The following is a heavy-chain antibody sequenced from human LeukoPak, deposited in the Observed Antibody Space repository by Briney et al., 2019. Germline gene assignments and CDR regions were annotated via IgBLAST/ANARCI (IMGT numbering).Heavy chain of an antibody. V-gene: IGHV3-23*01. J-gene: IGHJ4*02. Sequence: GGSLRLSCAASGFTFSSYAMSWGRQAPGKGLEWVSAISGSGGSTYYADSVRGRFTISRDNSPNTLYLQMNSLRAENTTVYYCAKDPISGYGSGSSNFDYWGQGTLVTVSS. CDR3: AKDPISGYGSGSSNFDY. D-gene: IGHD3-10*01. CDR1: GFTFSSYA. CDR2: ISGSGGST.